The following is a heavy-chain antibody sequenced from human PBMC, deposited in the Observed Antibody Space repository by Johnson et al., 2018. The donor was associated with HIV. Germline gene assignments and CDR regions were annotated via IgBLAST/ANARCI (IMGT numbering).Heavy chain of an antibody. V-gene: IGHV3-7*05. CDR1: GFTFSNYW. CDR3: ARKGDAFDI. J-gene: IGHJ3*02. CDR2: INLDGSEK. Sequence: VQLVESGGGVVQPGRSLRLSCEASGFTFSNYWMTWVRQAPGKGLEWVANINLDGSEKYYVDSVKGRFTISRDNAKNALHLQMNSLRADDTAVYYCARKGDAFDIWGQGTMVTVSS.